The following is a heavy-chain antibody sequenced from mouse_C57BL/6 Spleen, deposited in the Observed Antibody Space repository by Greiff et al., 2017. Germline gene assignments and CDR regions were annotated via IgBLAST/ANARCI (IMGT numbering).Heavy chain of an antibody. CDR2: ISDGGSYT. CDR3: AREGDYEGFAY. V-gene: IGHV5-4*01. D-gene: IGHD2-4*01. Sequence: DVQLVESGGGLVKPGGSLKLSCAASGFTFSSYAMSWVRQTPEKRLEWVATISDGGSYTYYPDNVKGRFTISRDNAKNNLYLQMSHLKSEDTAMYYCAREGDYEGFAYWGQGTLVTVSA. J-gene: IGHJ3*01. CDR1: GFTFSSYA.